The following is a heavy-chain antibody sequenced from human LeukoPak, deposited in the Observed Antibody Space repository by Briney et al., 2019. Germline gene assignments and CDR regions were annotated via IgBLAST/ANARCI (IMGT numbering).Heavy chain of an antibody. Sequence: SETLSLTCTVSGAFISTRGYFWGWIRQPPGKGLEWIGSIYYSGSTYNNPSLKSRVTISLDTSKNQFSLKVTSVTAADTAVYYCARGRGTFGYCSGGSCYLLRFDYWGQGTLVTVSS. CDR3: ARGRGTFGYCSGGSCYLLRFDY. J-gene: IGHJ4*02. CDR1: GAFISTRGYF. CDR2: IYYSGST. V-gene: IGHV4-39*07. D-gene: IGHD2-15*01.